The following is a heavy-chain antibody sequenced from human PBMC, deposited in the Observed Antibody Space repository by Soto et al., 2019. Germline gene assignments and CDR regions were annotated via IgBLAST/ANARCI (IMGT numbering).Heavy chain of an antibody. CDR3: AREVQVHTPAFVY. V-gene: IGHV1-69*19. D-gene: IGHD3-10*01. CDR1: GGTFNTYA. Sequence: QVQLVQSGAEMKKPGSSVKVSCQSSGGTFNTYAMNWVRQAPGQGPEWMGDISPMFGAANYAPKFQGRVTITADESTGTSYMPLSSLTSEDTALHFCAREVQVHTPAFVYWGQGTLVTVSS. J-gene: IGHJ4*02. CDR2: ISPMFGAA.